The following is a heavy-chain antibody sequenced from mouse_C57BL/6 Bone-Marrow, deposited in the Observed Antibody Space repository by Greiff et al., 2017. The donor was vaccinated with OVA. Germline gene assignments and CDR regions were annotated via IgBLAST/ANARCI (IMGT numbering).Heavy chain of an antibody. D-gene: IGHD4-1*01. CDR2: IYPGDGDT. CDR3: ARWEILDY. CDR1: GYAFSSSW. V-gene: IGHV1-82*01. Sequence: QVQLQQSGPELVKPGASVKISCKASGYAFSSSWMNWVKQRPGKGLEWIGRIYPGDGDTNYNGKFKGKATLTADKSSSTAYMQLSSLTSEDSAVYFCARWEILDYWGQGTTLTVSS. J-gene: IGHJ2*01.